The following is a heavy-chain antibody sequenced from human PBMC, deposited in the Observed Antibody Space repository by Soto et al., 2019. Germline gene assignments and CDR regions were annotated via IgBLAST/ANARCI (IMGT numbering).Heavy chain of an antibody. J-gene: IGHJ4*02. D-gene: IGHD3-16*01. CDR2: IDGDGSRK. V-gene: IGHV3-74*01. Sequence: LRLSCPASGLTFSGYWMHWARQAPGKGLVWVSRIDGDGSRKNYADSVQGRFTISRDNAKNSLYLQMNSLRGEDTAVYYCVRGHVCRGYWGQGTFVTVSS. CDR3: VRGHVCRGY. CDR1: GLTFSGYW.